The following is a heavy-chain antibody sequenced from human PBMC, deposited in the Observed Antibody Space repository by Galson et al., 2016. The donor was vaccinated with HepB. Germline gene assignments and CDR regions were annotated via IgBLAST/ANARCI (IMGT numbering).Heavy chain of an antibody. CDR3: ARGDYRVTTSGTYFDH. CDR2: ISSSGSTV. CDR1: GFAFSVYY. Sequence: SLRLSFAASGFAFSVYYMNWIRQAPGKGLEWISYISSSGSTVHYADSVRGRFTLSRDNSTHSLSLQMNSLRAEETAVYYWARGDYRVTTSGTYFDHWGQGTLVTVSS. V-gene: IGHV3-11*04. J-gene: IGHJ4*02. D-gene: IGHD1-1*01.